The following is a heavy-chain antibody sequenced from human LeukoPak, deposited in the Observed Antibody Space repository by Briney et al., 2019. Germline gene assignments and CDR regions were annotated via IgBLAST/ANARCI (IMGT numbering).Heavy chain of an antibody. CDR2: ISSSSSTT. Sequence: AGGSLRLSCAASGFTFSNYYMSWIRQAPGKGLEWVSYISSSSSTTNYAGSVKGRFTISRDNAKNSLYLQMNSLRAEDTAVYYCARDQGENYDSSGYYRYWGQGTLVAVSS. CDR3: ARDQGENYDSSGYYRY. D-gene: IGHD3-22*01. CDR1: GFTFSNYY. V-gene: IGHV3-11*06. J-gene: IGHJ4*02.